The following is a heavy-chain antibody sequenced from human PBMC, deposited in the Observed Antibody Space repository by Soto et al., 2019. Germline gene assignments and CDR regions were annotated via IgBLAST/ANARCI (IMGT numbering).Heavy chain of an antibody. D-gene: IGHD3-16*01. V-gene: IGHV3-30*18. CDR3: VKDRWGYIDY. Sequence: QVQLVESGGGVVQPGRSLRLSCAASGFTFSSYGMHWVRQAPGKGLEWVAVISYDGSNKYYADSVKGRFTISRDNSKNTLYLQMNSLRAEDTAVYYCVKDRWGYIDYWGQGTLVTVSS. CDR2: ISYDGSNK. J-gene: IGHJ4*02. CDR1: GFTFSSYG.